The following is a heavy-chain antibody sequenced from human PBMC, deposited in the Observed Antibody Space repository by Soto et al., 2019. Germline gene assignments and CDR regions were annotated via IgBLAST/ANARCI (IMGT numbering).Heavy chain of an antibody. J-gene: IGHJ6*02. Sequence: PGGSLRLSCAASGFTFSSYSMNWVRQAPGKGLEWVSSISDSSSDIYFADSVKGRFTMSRVNAENSLFLQMNSLRAEDTAVYYCARGYRVTGSTRLGYYYYGMDVWGQGTTVTVSS. D-gene: IGHD1-7*01. CDR3: ARGYRVTGSTRLGYYYYGMDV. V-gene: IGHV3-21*01. CDR1: GFTFSSYS. CDR2: ISDSSSDI.